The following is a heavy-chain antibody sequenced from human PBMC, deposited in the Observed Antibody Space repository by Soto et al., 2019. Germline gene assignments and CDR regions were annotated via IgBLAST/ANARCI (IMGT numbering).Heavy chain of an antibody. CDR3: ARTSTRGFYYYYGMDV. J-gene: IGHJ6*02. Sequence: ASVKVSCKASGYTFTNYAMHWVRQAPGQRLKWMGWISAYNGNTNYAQKLQGRVTMTTDTSTSTAYMELRSLRSDDTAVYYCARTSTRGFYYYYGMDVWGQGTTVTVSS. D-gene: IGHD1-1*01. CDR1: GYTFTNYA. V-gene: IGHV1-18*01. CDR2: ISAYNGNT.